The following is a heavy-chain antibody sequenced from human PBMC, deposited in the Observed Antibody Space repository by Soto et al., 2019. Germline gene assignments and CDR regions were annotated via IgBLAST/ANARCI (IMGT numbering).Heavy chain of an antibody. Sequence: VNPTQTLTLTCTFSGFSLSTDDVGVGWIRQPPGKALDWLAVIYWDDDKRYSPSLKSRLTITKDTSKNQVLLTMTNMDPVDTATYFCARSKYSISSFDYWGQGALVTVSS. J-gene: IGHJ4*02. V-gene: IGHV2-5*02. CDR2: IYWDDDK. D-gene: IGHD6-6*01. CDR3: ARSKYSISSFDY. CDR1: GFSLSTDDVG.